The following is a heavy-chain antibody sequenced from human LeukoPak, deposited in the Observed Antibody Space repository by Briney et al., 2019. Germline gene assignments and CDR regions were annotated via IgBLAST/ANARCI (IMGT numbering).Heavy chain of an antibody. Sequence: EASVKVSCKASGGTFRNYIFSWVRQAPGQGLEWMGGVMPMFNTSNYAQKFQGRVTITADENTSTVYMELSSLRSEDTAVYYCAKVQNEVVPIAMRGWFDPWGQGTLVAVSS. V-gene: IGHV1-69*13. CDR1: GGTFRNYI. J-gene: IGHJ5*02. CDR2: VMPMFNTS. D-gene: IGHD2-2*01. CDR3: AKVQNEVVPIAMRGWFDP.